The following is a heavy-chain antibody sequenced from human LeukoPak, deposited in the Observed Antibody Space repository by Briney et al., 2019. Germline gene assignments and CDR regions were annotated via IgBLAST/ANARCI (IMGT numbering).Heavy chain of an antibody. V-gene: IGHV4-59*01. CDR3: AREDGWGVDI. J-gene: IGHJ3*02. CDR1: GGSISSYY. Sequence: SETLSLTCTVFGGSISSYYWSWIRQPPGKGLEWIGYIYYSGSTNYNPSLKSRVTISVDTSKNQFSLKLSSVTAADTAVYYCAREDGWGVDIWGQGTMVIVSS. CDR2: IYYSGST. D-gene: IGHD3-16*01.